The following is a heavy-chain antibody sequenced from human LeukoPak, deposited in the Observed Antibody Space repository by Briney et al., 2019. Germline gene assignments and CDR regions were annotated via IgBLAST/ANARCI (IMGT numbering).Heavy chain of an antibody. J-gene: IGHJ5*02. CDR3: VRAAAGDSNWFDP. CDR1: GFTFSSYG. V-gene: IGHV3-33*01. CDR2: IWYDGSNK. D-gene: IGHD6-13*01. Sequence: PGGSLRLSCAASGFTFSSYGMHWVRQAPGKGLEWVAVIWYDGSNKYYADSVKGRFTISRDNSKNTLYLQMNSLRAEDTAVYYCVRAAAGDSNWFDPWGQGTLVTVSS.